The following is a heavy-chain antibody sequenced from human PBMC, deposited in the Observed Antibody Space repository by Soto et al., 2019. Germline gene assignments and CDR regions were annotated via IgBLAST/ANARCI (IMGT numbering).Heavy chain of an antibody. V-gene: IGHV3-9*01. D-gene: IGHD6-13*01. CDR2: ISWNSGSI. CDR1: GFTFDDYA. CDR3: AKDNVGSSWYWGAFDI. J-gene: IGHJ3*02. Sequence: HPGGSLRLSCAASGFTFDDYAMHWVRQAPGKGLEWVSGISWNSGSIGYADSVKGRFTISRDNAKNSLYLQMNSLRAEDTALYYCAKDNVGSSWYWGAFDIWGQGTMVTVSS.